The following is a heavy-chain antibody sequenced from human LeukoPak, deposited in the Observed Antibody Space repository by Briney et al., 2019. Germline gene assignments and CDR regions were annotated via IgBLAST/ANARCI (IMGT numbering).Heavy chain of an antibody. CDR3: ARDVWVRGVIISDY. J-gene: IGHJ4*02. D-gene: IGHD3-10*01. CDR2: VDHSGYT. Sequence: SGTLSLTCAASGGSISSTNWWTWVRQPPGKGLEWIGEVDHSGYTNYNPSLKSRVTISVDKSKNHFSLKLSSVTAADTAIYYCARDVWVRGVIISDYWGQGTLVTVSS. V-gene: IGHV4-4*02. CDR1: GGSISSTNW.